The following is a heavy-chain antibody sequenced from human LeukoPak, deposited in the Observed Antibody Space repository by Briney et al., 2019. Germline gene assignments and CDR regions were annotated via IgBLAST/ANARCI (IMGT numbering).Heavy chain of an antibody. CDR1: GGSNNSYY. V-gene: IGHV4-4*09. Sequence: PSETLSLTCTISGGSNNSYYWSWIRQPPGKGLEWIGYTHPSGNTNYSPSLKSRVTISIDMSRNQFSLKLSSVTAADTAVYYCARKAPKKGWFDPWGQGTLVTVSS. CDR3: ARKAPKKGWFDP. J-gene: IGHJ5*02. CDR2: THPSGNT.